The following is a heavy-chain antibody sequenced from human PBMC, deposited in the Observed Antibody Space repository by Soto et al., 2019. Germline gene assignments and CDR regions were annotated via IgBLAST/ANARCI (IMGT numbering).Heavy chain of an antibody. D-gene: IGHD3-3*01. J-gene: IGHJ6*02. CDR1: GGSISSYY. CDR3: ARVTISYPYYYGMDV. Sequence: PSETLSLTCTVSGGSISSYYWSWIRQPPGKGLEWIGYIYYSGSTNYNPSLKSRVTISVDTSKSQFSLKLSSVTAADTAVYYCARVTISYPYYYGMDVWGQGTTVTVSS. CDR2: IYYSGST. V-gene: IGHV4-59*01.